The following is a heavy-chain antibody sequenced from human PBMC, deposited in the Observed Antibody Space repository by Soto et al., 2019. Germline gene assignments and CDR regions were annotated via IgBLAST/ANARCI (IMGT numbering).Heavy chain of an antibody. D-gene: IGHD1-26*01. CDR3: ARDGGRHSGGIDY. J-gene: IGHJ4*02. CDR2: IIPIFGTA. V-gene: IGHV1-69*01. CDR1: GGTFSSYS. Sequence: QVQLVQSGAEVKKPGSSVKVSCKASGGTFSSYSINWVRQAPGQGLEWMGEIIPIFGTANYAQKFQGRGPITADESTSTAYLELSSLRSEDTAVYYCARDGGRHSGGIDYWGQGTLVTVSS.